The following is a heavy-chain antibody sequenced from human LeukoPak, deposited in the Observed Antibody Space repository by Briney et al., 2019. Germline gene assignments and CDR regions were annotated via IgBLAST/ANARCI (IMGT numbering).Heavy chain of an antibody. D-gene: IGHD1-26*01. V-gene: IGHV1-2*02. CDR2: INPNSGGT. CDR1: GYTFTGYY. J-gene: IGHJ4*02. CDR3: ASYSGSYSSDFGY. Sequence: ASVKVSCKASGYTFTGYYMHWVRQAPGQGLEWMGWINPNSGGTNYAQKFQGRVTMTRDTSISTAYMELSRLRSDDTAVYYCASYSGSYSSDFGYWGQGTLVTVSS.